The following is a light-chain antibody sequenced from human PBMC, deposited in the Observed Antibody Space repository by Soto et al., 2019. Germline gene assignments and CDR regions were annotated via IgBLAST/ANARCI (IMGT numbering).Light chain of an antibody. Sequence: QSVLTQPPSASGTPGQRVTISCSGSSSNIGRDTVNWYQQLPGTAPKLLIYSNNRRPSGVPDRFSGSKSGTSASLAISGLQSEDEADYYCASWDGSLNGWVFGGGTQLTVL. CDR1: SSNIGRDT. V-gene: IGLV1-44*01. CDR2: SNN. J-gene: IGLJ3*02. CDR3: ASWDGSLNGWV.